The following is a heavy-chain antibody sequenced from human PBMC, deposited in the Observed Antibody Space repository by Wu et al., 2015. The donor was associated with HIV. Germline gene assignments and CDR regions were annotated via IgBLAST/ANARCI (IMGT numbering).Heavy chain of an antibody. CDR2: INPNSGGT. CDR1: GYTFTDYY. Sequence: QVQLVQSGAEVKKPGASVKVSCQASGYTFTDYYIHWVRQAPGQRLEWMGWINPNSGGTNYAQKFQGRVTLTRDTSIGTAYMELSRLTSDDTAVYYCARGDYANYDFXSAYPSYWGQGTLVTVSS. CDR3: ARGDYANYDFXSAYPSY. J-gene: IGHJ4*02. D-gene: IGHD3-3*01. V-gene: IGHV1-2*02.